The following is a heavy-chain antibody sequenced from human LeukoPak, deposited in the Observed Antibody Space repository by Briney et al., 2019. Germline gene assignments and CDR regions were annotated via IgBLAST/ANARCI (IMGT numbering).Heavy chain of an antibody. J-gene: IGHJ4*02. CDR3: ARVRSPGRYFDY. CDR1: GGSINSGDYY. Sequence: SETLSLTCTVSGGSINSGDYYWGWIRQPPGKGLEWIGSIYYSGNTYYNPSLKSRVTISVDTSKNQFSLKLSSVTAADTAVYYCARVRSPGRYFDYWGQGTLVTVSS. CDR2: IYYSGNT. D-gene: IGHD3-10*01. V-gene: IGHV4-39*01.